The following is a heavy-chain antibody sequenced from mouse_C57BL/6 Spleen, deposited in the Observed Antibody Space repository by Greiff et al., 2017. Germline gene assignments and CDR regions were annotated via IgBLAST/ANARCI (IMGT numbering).Heavy chain of an antibody. CDR1: GYTFTDYY. CDR3: ARGWLLLYFDY. J-gene: IGHJ2*01. CDR2: INPYNGGT. Sequence: VQLQQSGPVLVKPGASVKMSCKASGYTFTDYYMNWVKQSHGKSLEWIGVINPYNGGTSYNQKFKGKATLTVDKSSSTAYMELNSLTSEDAAGYYCARGWLLLYFDYGGQGTTLTGSS. V-gene: IGHV1-19*01. D-gene: IGHD2-3*01.